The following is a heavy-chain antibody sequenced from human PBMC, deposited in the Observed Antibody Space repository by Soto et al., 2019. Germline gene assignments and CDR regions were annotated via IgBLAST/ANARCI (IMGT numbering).Heavy chain of an antibody. D-gene: IGHD6-6*01. CDR2: ISSSSSYI. J-gene: IGHJ5*02. Sequence: EVQLVESGGGLVKPGGSLRLSCAASGFTFSSYSMNWVRQAPGKGLEWVSSISSSSSYIYYADSVKGRFTISRDNAKNSLYLQMNSLRAEDTAVYYCASFYSHYSRSSGLFDPWGQGTLVTVSS. CDR3: ASFYSHYSRSSGLFDP. V-gene: IGHV3-21*01. CDR1: GFTFSSYS.